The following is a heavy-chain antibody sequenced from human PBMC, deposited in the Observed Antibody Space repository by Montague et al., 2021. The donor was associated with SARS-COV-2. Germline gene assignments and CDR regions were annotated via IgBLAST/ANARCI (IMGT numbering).Heavy chain of an antibody. CDR3: ARLGITLGGVIVIRYYFDF. D-gene: IGHD3-16*02. V-gene: IGHV4-39*01. CDR1: GASRSTKNYY. Sequence: SETRSLTCTFSGASRSTKNYYWGWIRQPPGKGPEWIGSMSYSATSYSNPSLKSRVTMSVDTSRNQLSLNLSSVTVADTAVYYCARLGITLGGVIVIRYYFDFWGQGTLVTVSS. J-gene: IGHJ4*02. CDR2: MSYSATS.